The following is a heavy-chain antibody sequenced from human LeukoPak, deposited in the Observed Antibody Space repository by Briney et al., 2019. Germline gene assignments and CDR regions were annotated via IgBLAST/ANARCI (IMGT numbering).Heavy chain of an antibody. V-gene: IGHV3-53*01. CDR2: IYSGGST. CDR3: ARDVVGATYFD. J-gene: IGHJ4*02. Sequence: GGSLRLSCAASGFTVSSNYMTWVRQAPGKGLEWVSIIYSGGSTSYADSVKGRFTISRDNSRNTLYLQMNSLRAEDTAVYYCARDVVGATYFDWGQGTLVTVSS. CDR1: GFTVSSNY. D-gene: IGHD1-26*01.